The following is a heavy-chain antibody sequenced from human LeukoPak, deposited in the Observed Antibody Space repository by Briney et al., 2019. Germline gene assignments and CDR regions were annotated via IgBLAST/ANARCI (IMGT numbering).Heavy chain of an antibody. CDR3: ARDDFWSGYYKGYNWFDP. D-gene: IGHD3-3*01. V-gene: IGHV1-2*02. CDR1: GYTFTGYY. CDR2: INPNSGGT. J-gene: IGHJ5*02. Sequence: ASVKVSCKASGYTFTGYYMHWVRQVPGQGLEWMGWINPNSGGTNYAQKFQGRVTMTRDTSISTAYMELSRLRSDDTAVYYCARDDFWSGYYKGYNWFDPWGQGTLVTVSS.